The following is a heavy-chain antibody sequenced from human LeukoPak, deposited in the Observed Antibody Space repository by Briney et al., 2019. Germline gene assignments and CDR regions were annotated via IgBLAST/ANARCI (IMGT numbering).Heavy chain of an antibody. D-gene: IGHD5-12*01. Sequence: SETLSLTCTVSGGSISSYYWSWIRQPPGKGLEWIGYIYYSGSTNYNPSLKSRVTISVDTSENQFSLKLSSVTAADTAVYYYARARWLRRTGFDYWGQGTLVTVSS. CDR1: GGSISSYY. CDR3: ARARWLRRTGFDY. J-gene: IGHJ4*02. CDR2: IYYSGST. V-gene: IGHV4-59*01.